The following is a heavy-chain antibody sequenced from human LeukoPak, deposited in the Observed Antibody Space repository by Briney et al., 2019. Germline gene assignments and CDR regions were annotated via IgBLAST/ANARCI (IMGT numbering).Heavy chain of an antibody. Sequence: SGGSLRLSCAASGLTFSSHWMHWVRQAPGKGLVWVSRISGDGSTTAYADSVKGRFTISRDNAKNTPYLQMNGLRAEDTAVYYCAREESVRYIQGPFDYWGQGTLVTVSS. CDR2: ISGDGSTT. CDR3: AREESVRYIQGPFDY. V-gene: IGHV3-74*01. J-gene: IGHJ4*02. D-gene: IGHD3-9*01. CDR1: GLTFSSHW.